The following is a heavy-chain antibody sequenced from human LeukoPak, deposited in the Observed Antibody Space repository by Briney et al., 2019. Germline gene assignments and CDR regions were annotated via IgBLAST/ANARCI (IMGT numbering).Heavy chain of an antibody. V-gene: IGHV4-4*07. CDR3: ARDDRRLRYFDSDANYYMDV. CDR2: ISTSGIT. CDR1: GGSITTFY. Sequence: SETLSLTCTVSGGSITTFYWSWIRQPAGKGLEWIGHISTSGITNYNPSLKSRVTMSVDTSKNQFSLKLSSVTAADTAVYYCARDDRRLRYFDSDANYYMDVWGKGTTVTVSS. J-gene: IGHJ6*03. D-gene: IGHD3-9*01.